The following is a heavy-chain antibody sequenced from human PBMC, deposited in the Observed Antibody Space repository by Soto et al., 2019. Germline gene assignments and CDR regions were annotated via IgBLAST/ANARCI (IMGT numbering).Heavy chain of an antibody. D-gene: IGHD2-2*01. CDR1: GFTLSSYA. CDR2: ISYDGSNK. J-gene: IGHJ6*02. V-gene: IGHV3-30-3*01. Sequence: PGGSLRLPCAASGFTLSSYAMNWVRQAPGKGLEWVAGISYDGSNKYYADSVKGRFTISRDNSKNTLYRQMDSLRAEDTAVYYCARDLTYWSSTSCYRVYYYYGMYVWGQGTTGTVSS. CDR3: ARDLTYWSSTSCYRVYYYYGMYV.